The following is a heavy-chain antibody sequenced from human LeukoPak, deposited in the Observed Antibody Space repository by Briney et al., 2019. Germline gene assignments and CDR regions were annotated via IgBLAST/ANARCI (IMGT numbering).Heavy chain of an antibody. D-gene: IGHD2-15*01. CDR3: AREEDCSGGSCHLD. CDR1: GYSISSGYY. V-gene: IGHV4-38-2*02. CDR2: IYHSGST. Sequence: SETLSLTCAVSGYSISSGYYWGWIRQPPGKGLEWIGSIYHSGSTYYNPSLKSRVTISVDTSKNQFSLELSSVTAADTAVYYCAREEDCSGGSCHLDWGQGTLVTVSS. J-gene: IGHJ4*02.